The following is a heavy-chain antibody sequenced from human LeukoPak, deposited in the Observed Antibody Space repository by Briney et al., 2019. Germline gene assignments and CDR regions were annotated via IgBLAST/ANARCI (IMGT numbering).Heavy chain of an antibody. J-gene: IGHJ6*04. CDR1: GFTFSSYG. CDR3: AKVLRFLEWLGNSGDV. D-gene: IGHD3-3*01. Sequence: PGGSLRLSCAASGFTFSSYGMHWVRQAPGKGLEWVAFIRSDGSNKYYADSVKGRFTISRDNSKNTLYLQMNSLRAEDTAVYYCAKVLRFLEWLGNSGDVWGKGTTVTVSS. CDR2: IRSDGSNK. V-gene: IGHV3-30*02.